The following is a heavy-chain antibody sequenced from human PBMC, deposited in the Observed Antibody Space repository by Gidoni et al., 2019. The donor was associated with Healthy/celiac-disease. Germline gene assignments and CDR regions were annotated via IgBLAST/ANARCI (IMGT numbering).Heavy chain of an antibody. V-gene: IGHV3-66*02. Sequence: EVQLVESGGGLVQPGGSLRLSCAASGFTVRSNYMSWVRQAPGKGLEWVSVIYSGGSTYYADSVKGRFTISRDNSKNTLYLQMNSLRAEDTAVYYCARDAILGYCSSTSCYNDYWGQGTLVTVSS. D-gene: IGHD2-2*01. J-gene: IGHJ4*02. CDR3: ARDAILGYCSSTSCYNDY. CDR2: IYSGGST. CDR1: GFTVRSNY.